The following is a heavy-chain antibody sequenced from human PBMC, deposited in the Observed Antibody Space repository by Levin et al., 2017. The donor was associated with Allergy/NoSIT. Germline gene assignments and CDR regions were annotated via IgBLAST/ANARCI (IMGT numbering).Heavy chain of an antibody. CDR1: GGSFSGYY. Sequence: SETLSLTCAVYGGSFSGYYWSWIRQPPGKGLEWIGEINHSGSTNYNPSLKSRVTISVDTSKNQFSLKLSSVTAADTAVYYCARGRPGYSSFRYYYYYGMDVWGQGTTVTVSS. CDR3: ARGRPGYSSFRYYYYYGMDV. D-gene: IGHD6-13*01. J-gene: IGHJ6*02. CDR2: INHSGST. V-gene: IGHV4-34*01.